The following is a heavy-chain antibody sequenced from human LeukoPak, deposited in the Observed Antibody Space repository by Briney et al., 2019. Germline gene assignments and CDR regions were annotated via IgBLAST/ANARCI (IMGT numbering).Heavy chain of an antibody. CDR1: GFTFSSYG. Sequence: GGSLRLSCAASGFTFSSYGIHWVRQAPGKGLEWVAVISYDGSNEYYVDSVKGRFTISRDSSKNTMYLQMNSLRAEDTAVYYCAKGGTGGYYYYGMDVWGQGTTVTVSS. CDR3: AKGGTGGYYYYGMDV. CDR2: ISYDGSNE. J-gene: IGHJ6*02. D-gene: IGHD3/OR15-3a*01. V-gene: IGHV3-30*18.